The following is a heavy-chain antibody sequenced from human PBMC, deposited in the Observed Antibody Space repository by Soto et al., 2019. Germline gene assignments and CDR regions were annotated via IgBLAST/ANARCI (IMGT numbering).Heavy chain of an antibody. V-gene: IGHV3-30*18. CDR3: AKAWGSSGWFNWFDP. CDR1: GFTLSNTG. D-gene: IGHD6-19*01. J-gene: IGHJ5*02. Sequence: QVQLVESGGGVVQPGRSLRLSCVASGFTLSNTGMHWVRQAPGKGLEWVAMISHDGSNTYYGDSVKGRFTISRDNSWNTLYLQRDSLRPEDTSVYYCAKAWGSSGWFNWFDPWGKGTLVTVSS. CDR2: ISHDGSNT.